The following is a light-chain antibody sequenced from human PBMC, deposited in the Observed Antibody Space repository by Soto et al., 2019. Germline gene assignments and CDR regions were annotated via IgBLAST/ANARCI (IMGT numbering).Light chain of an antibody. CDR2: EVS. CDR1: SNDVGGHSY. J-gene: IGLJ2*01. Sequence: QSALTQPASVSGSPGQSITISCTGTSNDVGGHSYVSWYQQHPGKAPKLIIYEVSHRPSGVSNRFSGSKSGNTASLTISGLQAEDEADYYCNSYSSTNTLVFGGGTKLTVL. CDR3: NSYSSTNTLV. V-gene: IGLV2-14*01.